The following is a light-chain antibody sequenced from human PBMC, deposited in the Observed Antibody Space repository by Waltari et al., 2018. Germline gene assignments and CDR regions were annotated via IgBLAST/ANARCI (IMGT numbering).Light chain of an antibody. Sequence: IQMTPSPSSLSASVGDRVTITCRASLDIGNYLAWYQHTPGKAPKLILFSGSNLETGVPPRFSGSGSGTEFTLTISGLQPEDFATYYCQQHDSSPTFGQGTRV. V-gene: IGKV1-NL1*01. J-gene: IGKJ1*01. CDR2: SGS. CDR3: QQHDSSPT. CDR1: LDIGNY.